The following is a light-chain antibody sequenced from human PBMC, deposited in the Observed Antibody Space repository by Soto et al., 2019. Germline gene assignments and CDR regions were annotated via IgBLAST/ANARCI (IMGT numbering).Light chain of an antibody. Sequence: EVVMTQSPATLSVSPGERATLPCRASQSISNNLAWYQQKPGQAPRLLIYGASTRATGISVRFSGSGSGTEFTLTISSLQSEDFAVYYCQQYNNWPPWTFGQGTKVDIK. V-gene: IGKV3-15*01. CDR2: GAS. CDR3: QQYNNWPPWT. CDR1: QSISNN. J-gene: IGKJ1*01.